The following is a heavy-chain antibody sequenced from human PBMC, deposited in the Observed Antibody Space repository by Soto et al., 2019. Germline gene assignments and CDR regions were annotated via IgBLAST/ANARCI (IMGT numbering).Heavy chain of an antibody. V-gene: IGHV1-69*13. CDR3: ARQFDSDTTGYYYAY. CDR1: GGTFSRNT. CDR2: IMPIFGSA. J-gene: IGHJ4*02. Sequence: AASVKVSCKASGGTFSRNTISWVRQAPGQGLEWMGGIMPIFGSANYAQKFQGRVTITADENTRTVYMELSRLRSEDTAVYYCARQFDSDTTGYYYAYWGQGTLVTVSS. D-gene: IGHD3-22*01.